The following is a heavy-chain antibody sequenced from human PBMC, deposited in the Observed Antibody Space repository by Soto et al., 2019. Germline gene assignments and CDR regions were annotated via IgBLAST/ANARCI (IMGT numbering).Heavy chain of an antibody. CDR1: GFTFSSYW. Sequence: EVQLVESGGGLVQPGGSLRLFCAASGFTFSSYWMSWVRQAPGKGLEWVANIKQDGSEKYYVDSVKGRFTISRDNAKNSLYLQMNSLRAEDTAVYYCARDSDYGDYDNWFDPWGQGTLVTVSS. J-gene: IGHJ5*02. V-gene: IGHV3-7*01. CDR2: IKQDGSEK. D-gene: IGHD4-17*01. CDR3: ARDSDYGDYDNWFDP.